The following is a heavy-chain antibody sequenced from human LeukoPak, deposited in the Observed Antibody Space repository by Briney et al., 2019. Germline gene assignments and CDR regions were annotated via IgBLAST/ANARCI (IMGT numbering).Heavy chain of an antibody. CDR1: GGSFSGYY. Sequence: SETLSLTCAVYGGSFSGYYWSWIRQPPGKGLEWIGYIYYSGSTNYNPSLKSRVTISVDTSKNQFSLKLSSVTAADTAVYYCARMGDSSNPRWFDPWGQGTLVTVSS. D-gene: IGHD6-13*01. J-gene: IGHJ5*02. V-gene: IGHV4-59*01. CDR3: ARMGDSSNPRWFDP. CDR2: IYYSGST.